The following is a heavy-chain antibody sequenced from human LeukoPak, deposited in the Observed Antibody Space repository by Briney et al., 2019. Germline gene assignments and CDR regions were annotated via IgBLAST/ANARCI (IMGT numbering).Heavy chain of an antibody. CDR3: ARVRRDGYNDWFDF. D-gene: IGHD5-24*01. Sequence: SETLSLTCSVSGGPISSYYWSWIRQPPGKGLEWIGYIYYSGSTNYNPPLKSRVTISVDTSKNQFSLKLSSVTAADTAVYYCARVRRDGYNDWFDFWGQGILVTVSS. V-gene: IGHV4-59*01. CDR2: IYYSGST. J-gene: IGHJ5*01. CDR1: GGPISSYY.